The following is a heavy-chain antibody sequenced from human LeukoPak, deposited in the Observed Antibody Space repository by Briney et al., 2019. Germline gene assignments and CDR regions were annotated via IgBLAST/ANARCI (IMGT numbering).Heavy chain of an antibody. CDR1: GGTFSSYA. CDR2: IIPILGTA. V-gene: IGHV1-69*04. Sequence: ASVKVSCKASGGTFSSYAISWVRQAPGQGLEWMGRIIPILGTANYAQKFQGRVTITADKSTSTAYMELSSLRSEDTAVYYCARDGGGYYFDYWGQGTLVTVSS. CDR3: ARDGGGYYFDY. J-gene: IGHJ4*02. D-gene: IGHD3-16*01.